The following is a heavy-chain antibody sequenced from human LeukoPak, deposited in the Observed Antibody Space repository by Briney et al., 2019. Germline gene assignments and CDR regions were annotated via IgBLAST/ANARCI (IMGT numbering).Heavy chain of an antibody. D-gene: IGHD3-10*01. V-gene: IGHV3-11*04. J-gene: IGHJ4*02. Sequence: GGSLRLSCTVSEFTFSDYYMSWIRQAPGKGLEWVSYIVSSGSVKYYADSVKGRFTISRDNAKNLLYLQMNSLRAEDTAVYYCARDGSGSYSASFDYWGQGTLVTVSS. CDR2: IVSSGSVK. CDR3: ARDGSGSYSASFDY. CDR1: EFTFSDYY.